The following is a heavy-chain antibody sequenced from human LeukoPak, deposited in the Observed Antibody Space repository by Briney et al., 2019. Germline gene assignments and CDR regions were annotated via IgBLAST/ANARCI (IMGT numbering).Heavy chain of an antibody. CDR3: AKGLAVAGTPGDDAFDI. Sequence: LGGSLRLSCAASGFTFDDYTMHWVRQAPGKGLEWVSLISWDGGSTYYADSVKGRFTISRDNSKNSLYLQMNSLRTEDTALYYCAKGLAVAGTPGDDAFDIWGQGTMVTVSS. D-gene: IGHD6-19*01. CDR2: ISWDGGST. V-gene: IGHV3-43*01. CDR1: GFTFDDYT. J-gene: IGHJ3*02.